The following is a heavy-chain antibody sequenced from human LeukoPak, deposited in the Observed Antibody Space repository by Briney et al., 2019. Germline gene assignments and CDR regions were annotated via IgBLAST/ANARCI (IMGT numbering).Heavy chain of an antibody. CDR1: GFTFSNYW. D-gene: IGHD5-24*01. J-gene: IGHJ4*02. CDR3: ARDSYNNVDY. CDR2: ISGDGTNI. V-gene: IGHV3-74*03. Sequence: GGSLRLSCAASGFTFSNYWMHWVRQAPGKGLVWVSRISGDGTNIKYADSVKGRFTISRDNSKNTVYLQMNSLRAEDTAVYYCARDSYNNVDYWGQGTLVTVSS.